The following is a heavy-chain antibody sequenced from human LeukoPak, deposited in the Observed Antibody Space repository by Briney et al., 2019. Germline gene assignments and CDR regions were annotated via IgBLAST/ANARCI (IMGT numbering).Heavy chain of an antibody. CDR2: ISSSGSTI. D-gene: IGHD3-22*01. J-gene: IGHJ4*02. CDR3: ARDLSSGYSYSY. Sequence: GGSLRLSCAASGFTFSDYYMSWIHQAPGKGLEWVSYISSSGSTIYYADSVKGRFTISRDNAKNSLYLQMNSLRAEDTAVYYCARDLSSGYSYSYWGQGTLVTVSS. V-gene: IGHV3-11*01. CDR1: GFTFSDYY.